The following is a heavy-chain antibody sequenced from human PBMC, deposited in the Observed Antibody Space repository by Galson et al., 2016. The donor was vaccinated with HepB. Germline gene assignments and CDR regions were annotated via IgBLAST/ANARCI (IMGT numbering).Heavy chain of an antibody. CDR2: IYYSGST. Sequence: TLSLTCNVSGASIISGDYYWSWIRQPPGKGLEWIGYIYYSGSTYYNPSLKSRLTISLDPSKKKFSLNLRSVTAADTAVYFCARVFNGGNSDWFGPWGLGTLGTVSS. CDR3: ARVFNGGNSDWFGP. D-gene: IGHD4-23*01. V-gene: IGHV4-30-4*01. CDR1: GASIISGDYY. J-gene: IGHJ5*02.